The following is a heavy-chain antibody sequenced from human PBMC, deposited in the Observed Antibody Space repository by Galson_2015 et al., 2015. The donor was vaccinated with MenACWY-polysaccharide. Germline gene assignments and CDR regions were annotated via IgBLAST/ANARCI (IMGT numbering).Heavy chain of an antibody. D-gene: IGHD1-20*01. Sequence: SETLSLTCTVSGGSITAYFWSWFRQPAGKGLEWIGRIYTSGSTNYNPSLKSRVTMSIDTSKYQFSLSLTSVTAADTAVYYCARGDNWNQFDFWGQGTLVTVSS. J-gene: IGHJ4*02. CDR3: ARGDNWNQFDF. CDR1: GGSITAYF. V-gene: IGHV4-4*07. CDR2: IYTSGST.